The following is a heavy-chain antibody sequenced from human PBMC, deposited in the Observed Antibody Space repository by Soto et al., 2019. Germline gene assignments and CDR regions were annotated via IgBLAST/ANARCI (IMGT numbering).Heavy chain of an antibody. D-gene: IGHD3-22*01. CDR3: ARDVDSSGYYANWFDP. J-gene: IGHJ5*02. Sequence: PGGSLRLSCAASGFTFSSYEMNWVRQAPGKGLEWVSYISSSGSTIYYADSVKGRFTISRDNAKNSLYLQMNSLRAEDTAVYYCARDVDSSGYYANWFDPWGQGTLVTVSS. CDR2: ISSSGSTI. V-gene: IGHV3-48*03. CDR1: GFTFSSYE.